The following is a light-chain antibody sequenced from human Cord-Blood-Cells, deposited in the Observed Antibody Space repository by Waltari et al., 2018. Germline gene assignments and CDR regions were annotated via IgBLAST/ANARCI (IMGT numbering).Light chain of an antibody. CDR1: QSISSW. Sequence: DIHITQSPSTLPASVGNRVTITCRASQSISSWLAWYQQKPGKAPQLLIYDASSLESGVPSSFSGSGSGTEFTLTINSLQPDDVASYYCQQYNSYWTFGQGTKVEIK. CDR2: DAS. J-gene: IGKJ1*01. CDR3: QQYNSYWT. V-gene: IGKV1-5*01.